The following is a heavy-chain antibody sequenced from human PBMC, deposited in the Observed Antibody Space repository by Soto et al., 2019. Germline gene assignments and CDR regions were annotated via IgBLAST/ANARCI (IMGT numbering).Heavy chain of an antibody. Sequence: DVQLLESGGGLVQPGGSLRLSCAASGFTFSSYAMSWVRQAPGKGLAWVSFLTGGGGSTYYANSVKGRFTISRDDSRATLYLQMKGLGAGDGAVSCCGGGGTSGNYAFDIWGQGTLVTVSS. CDR1: GFTFSSYA. CDR2: LTGGGGST. D-gene: IGHD2-8*01. J-gene: IGHJ3*02. CDR3: GGGGTSGNYAFDI. V-gene: IGHV3-23*01.